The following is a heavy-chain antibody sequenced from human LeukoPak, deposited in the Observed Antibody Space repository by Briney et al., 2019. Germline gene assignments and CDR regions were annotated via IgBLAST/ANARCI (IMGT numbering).Heavy chain of an antibody. Sequence: GGSLRLSCAASGFTFSSYSMNWVRQAPGKGLEWVSSISSSSSYIYYADSVKGRFTISRDNAKNSLYLQMNSLGAEDTAVYYCARNIVVVPAAIYYYYGMDVWGQGTTVTVSS. CDR3: ARNIVVVPAAIYYYYGMDV. J-gene: IGHJ6*02. CDR1: GFTFSSYS. CDR2: ISSSSSYI. V-gene: IGHV3-21*01. D-gene: IGHD2-2*01.